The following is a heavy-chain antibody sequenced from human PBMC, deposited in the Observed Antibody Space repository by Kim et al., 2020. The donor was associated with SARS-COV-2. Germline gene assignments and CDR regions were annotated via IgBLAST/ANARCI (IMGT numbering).Heavy chain of an antibody. Sequence: STKHNPPRQSQVNITVDPSKNQFSLKLSSVTSADTAVYYCARTNGTNFDYWGQGTLVTVSS. D-gene: IGHD1-1*01. V-gene: IGHV4-59*01. CDR2: ST. J-gene: IGHJ4*02. CDR3: ARTNGTNFDY.